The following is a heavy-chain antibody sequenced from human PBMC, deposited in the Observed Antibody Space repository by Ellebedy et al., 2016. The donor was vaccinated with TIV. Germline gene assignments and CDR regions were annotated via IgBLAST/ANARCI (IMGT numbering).Heavy chain of an antibody. CDR1: GFTFPSYW. CDR3: ARGGLTAASDY. V-gene: IGHV3-74*01. D-gene: IGHD2-2*01. Sequence: GESLKISCAASGFTFPSYWMHWVRQAPGKELVWVSRIKGDGSSAGYADSVKGRFTISRDNAKNTLYLQMNSLRAEDTAVYYCARGGLTAASDYWGQGTLVTVSS. J-gene: IGHJ4*02. CDR2: IKGDGSSA.